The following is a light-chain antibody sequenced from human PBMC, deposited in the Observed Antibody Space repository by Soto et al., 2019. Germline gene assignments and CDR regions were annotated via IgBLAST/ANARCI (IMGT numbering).Light chain of an antibody. J-gene: IGLJ2*01. V-gene: IGLV7-43*01. CDR3: LLYYGGAQLV. CDR2: SRS. Sequence: QAVVTQQPSLTVSPGGTVTLTCASSTGAVTSGYYANWFQQKPGQAPRALIYSRSKKHSWTPARFSGSLLGGKAALTLSGVQAEDEAEYYCLLYYGGAQLVFGGGTKVTVL. CDR1: TGAVTSGYY.